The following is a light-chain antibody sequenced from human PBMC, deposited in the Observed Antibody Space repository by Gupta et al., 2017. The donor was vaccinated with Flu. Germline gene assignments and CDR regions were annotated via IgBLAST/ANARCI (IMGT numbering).Light chain of an antibody. CDR2: NNS. CDR1: SSNIGRYF. J-gene: IGLJ3*02. CDR3: SVWDDSLNGHFV. V-gene: IGLV1-47*02. Sequence: VTISCSGTSSNIGRYFVSWYQVLPGTGPRLLIYNNSQRPSGVPDRFSGSKSGTSASLAVSGLRAEDQADYYCSVWDDSLNGHFVFGGGTKLTVL.